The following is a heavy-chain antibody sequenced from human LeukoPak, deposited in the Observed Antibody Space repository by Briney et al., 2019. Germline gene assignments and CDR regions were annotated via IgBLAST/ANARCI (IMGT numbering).Heavy chain of an antibody. D-gene: IGHD6-13*01. CDR1: GDSVSSNSAA. CDR2: TYYRSKWYN. V-gene: IGHV6-1*01. J-gene: IGHJ6*02. CDR3: ARDRAAARSVYYYYGMDV. Sequence: SQTLSLTCAISGDSVSSNSAAWNWIRQSPSRGLEWLGRTYYRSKWYNDCAVSVKSRITIDPDTSKNQFSLQLNSVTPEDTAVYYCARDRAAARSVYYYYGMDVWAKGPRSPSP.